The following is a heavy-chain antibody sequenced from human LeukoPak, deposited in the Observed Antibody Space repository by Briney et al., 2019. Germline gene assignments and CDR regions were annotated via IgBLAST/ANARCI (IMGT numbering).Heavy chain of an antibody. V-gene: IGHV3-21*01. D-gene: IGHD2-15*01. CDR2: ISSSSSYI. Sequence: PGGPLRLSCAASGFTFSSYSRNWFRQAPGKGLEWVSSISSSSSYIYYADSVKGRFTISRDNAKNSLYLQMNSLRAEDTAVYYCARDRLQSGSDYWGQGTLVTVSS. CDR1: GFTFSSYS. J-gene: IGHJ4*02. CDR3: ARDRLQSGSDY.